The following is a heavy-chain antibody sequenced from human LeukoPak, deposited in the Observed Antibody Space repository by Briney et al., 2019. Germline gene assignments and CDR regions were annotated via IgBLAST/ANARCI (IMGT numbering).Heavy chain of an antibody. D-gene: IGHD2-15*01. V-gene: IGHV3-7*01. Sequence: RAGGSLRLSCAASGFTFSSYWMSWVRQAPGKGLEWVANIKQDGSEKYYVDSVKGRFTISRDNAKNSLYLQMNSLRAEDTAVYYCARGGRVTVVMPFDYWGQGTLVTVSS. J-gene: IGHJ4*02. CDR2: IKQDGSEK. CDR1: GFTFSSYW. CDR3: ARGGRVTVVMPFDY.